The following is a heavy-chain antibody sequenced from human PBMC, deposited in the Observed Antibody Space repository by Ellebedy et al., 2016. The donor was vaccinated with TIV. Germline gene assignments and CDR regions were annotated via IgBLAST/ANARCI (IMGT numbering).Heavy chain of an antibody. V-gene: IGHV3-48*01. J-gene: IGHJ6*02. CDR1: GFNFSNYS. Sequence: GESLKISCEASGFNFSNYSMNWVRQAPGKGLEWLSHIRSDSRTIYYADSVKGRFTISRDNAGNSLFLQMNSLRAEVTAVYYCTRDKRAGSGGSTISYGMDVWGQGTTVTVFS. CDR3: TRDKRAGSGGSTISYGMDV. D-gene: IGHD3-10*01. CDR2: IRSDSRTI.